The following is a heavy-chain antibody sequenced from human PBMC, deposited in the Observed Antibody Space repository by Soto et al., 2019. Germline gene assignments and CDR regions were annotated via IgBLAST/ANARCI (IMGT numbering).Heavy chain of an antibody. CDR1: GFVFSSYG. CDR3: ATDSGAAPFDY. D-gene: IGHD2-15*01. V-gene: IGHV3-33*01. J-gene: IGHJ4*02. Sequence: PGGSLRVSCAASGFVFSSYGMHWGRQTPGKGLEWVAVIWSDGSVQKYADSVQGRFIISRDNSKNILYLHMNSLRVDDTATYYCATDSGAAPFDYWGRGTLVTVST. CDR2: IWSDGSVQ.